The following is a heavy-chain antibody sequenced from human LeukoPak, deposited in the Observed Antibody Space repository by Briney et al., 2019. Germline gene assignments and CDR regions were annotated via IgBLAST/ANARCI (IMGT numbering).Heavy chain of an antibody. CDR1: GDSISTYF. CDR3: ARVTGYRIEDYFDY. CDR2: IYYSGST. V-gene: IGHV4-59*01. J-gene: IGHJ4*02. Sequence: SETLSLTCTVSGDSISTYFWSWIRQPPGKGLEWIGYIYYSGSTNYNPSLKSRVTISVETSKNEFSLKLRSVTAADTAVYYCARVTGYRIEDYFDYWGQGTLVTVSS. D-gene: IGHD6-13*01.